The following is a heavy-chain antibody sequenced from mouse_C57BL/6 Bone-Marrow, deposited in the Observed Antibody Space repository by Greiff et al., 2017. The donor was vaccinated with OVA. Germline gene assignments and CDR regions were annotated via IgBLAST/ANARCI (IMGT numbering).Heavy chain of an antibody. D-gene: IGHD1-1*01. V-gene: IGHV5-15*01. J-gene: IGHJ4*01. CDR1: GFTFSDYG. Sequence: EVKLMESGGGLVQPGGSLKLSCAASGFTFSDYGMAWVRQAPRKGPEWVAFISNLAYSIYYADTVTGRFTISRENAKKTLYLEMSSLRSEDTAMYYCARDYYGRGYAMDYWGQGTSVTVSS. CDR2: ISNLAYSI. CDR3: ARDYYGRGYAMDY.